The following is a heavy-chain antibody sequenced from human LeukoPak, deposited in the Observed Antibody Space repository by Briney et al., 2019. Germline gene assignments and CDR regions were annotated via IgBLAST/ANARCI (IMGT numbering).Heavy chain of an antibody. CDR1: GGSISNYY. D-gene: IGHD6-13*01. Sequence: SETLSLTCTVSGGSISNYYWTWIRQPPGKGLESIGYIYNSGNTNYNPSLKSRATISVDTSKNQFSLELSSVTTSDTAVYYCARALYSASWSYWGPGTLVTVSS. CDR2: IYNSGNT. J-gene: IGHJ4*02. V-gene: IGHV4-59*01. CDR3: ARALYSASWSY.